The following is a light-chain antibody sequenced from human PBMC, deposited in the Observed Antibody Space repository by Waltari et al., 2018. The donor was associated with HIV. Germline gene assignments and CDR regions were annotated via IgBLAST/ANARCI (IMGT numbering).Light chain of an antibody. Sequence: EIVMTQSPAPLSVSPGKRATLSCRASQSVSSNLAWYQQKPGQAPRLLIYGASTRATGIPARFSGSGSGTEFTLTISSLQSEDFAVYYCQQYNNWITFGQGTRLEIK. CDR2: GAS. CDR1: QSVSSN. J-gene: IGKJ5*01. CDR3: QQYNNWIT. V-gene: IGKV3-15*01.